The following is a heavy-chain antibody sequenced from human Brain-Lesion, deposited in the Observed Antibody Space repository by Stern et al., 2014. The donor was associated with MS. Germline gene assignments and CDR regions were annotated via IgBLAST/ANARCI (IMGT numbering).Heavy chain of an antibody. V-gene: IGHV1-45*02. Sequence: QVQLVQSGAEVRKPGSSVNVSCKASEYTFTYRYLHWVRQAPGKALEWMGWITPFNGNTLYAQKFQDRVTITADRSLSTAYMELSSLKSEDTAMYFCAQSGNYDWYFDLWGRGTLVTVSS. D-gene: IGHD1-26*01. CDR2: ITPFNGNT. CDR1: EYTFTYRY. J-gene: IGHJ2*01. CDR3: AQSGNYDWYFDL.